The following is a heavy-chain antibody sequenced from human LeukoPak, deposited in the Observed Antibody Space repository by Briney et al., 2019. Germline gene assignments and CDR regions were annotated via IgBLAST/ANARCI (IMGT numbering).Heavy chain of an antibody. CDR2: IIPIFGTA. D-gene: IGHD2-15*01. V-gene: IGHV1-69*13. Sequence: SVQVSCKASGGTFSSYAISWVRQAPGQGLEWMGGIIPIFGTANYAQKFKGRVTITADESTSTAYMELSSLRSEDTAVYYCARDRRYCSGGSCSWFDPLGQGTLVTLSS. J-gene: IGHJ5*02. CDR3: ARDRRYCSGGSCSWFDP. CDR1: GGTFSSYA.